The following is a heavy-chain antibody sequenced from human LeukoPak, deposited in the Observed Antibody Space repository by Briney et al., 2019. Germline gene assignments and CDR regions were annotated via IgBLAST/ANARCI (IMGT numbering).Heavy chain of an antibody. D-gene: IGHD4-23*01. CDR2: ISTYT. CDR3: ARNGTGYDGGWPDY. J-gene: IGHJ4*01. CDR1: GGTFSSYT. Sequence: ASVKVSCKASGGTFSSYTISWVRQAPGQGLEWMGWISTYTNYAQNLQDRVTMTTDTSTSTAYMELRSLRSDDTAVYYCARNGTGYDGGWPDYWGQGTLVTVSS. V-gene: IGHV1-18*01.